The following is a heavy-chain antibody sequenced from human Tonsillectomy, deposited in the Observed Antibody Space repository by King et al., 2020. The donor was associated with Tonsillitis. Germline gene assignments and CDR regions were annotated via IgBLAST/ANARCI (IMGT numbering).Heavy chain of an antibody. J-gene: IGHJ4*02. CDR1: GYTFIGYY. CDR3: AREAEDFWSGYYIAY. D-gene: IGHD3-3*01. V-gene: IGHV1-2*02. Sequence: QLVQSGAEVKKPGASVKVSCKASGYTFIGYYLHWVRQAPGQGLEWMGWINPNSGGTNYAQKFQGRVTLTRDPSIRTAYMELTRLRSVDTAVYYWAREAEDFWSGYYIAYWGQGTLITVSS. CDR2: INPNSGGT.